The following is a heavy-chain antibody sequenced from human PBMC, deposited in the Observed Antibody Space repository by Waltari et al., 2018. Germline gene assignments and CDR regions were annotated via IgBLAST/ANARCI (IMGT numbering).Heavy chain of an antibody. D-gene: IGHD3-9*01. CDR1: GFTFRSYW. V-gene: IGHV3-74*01. CDR3: ASAYYDILD. J-gene: IGHJ4*02. Sequence: EVQLEESGGGLVQPGGSLRLCCAASGFTFRSYWMHWVRQAPGKWLVWVSRINRDGSTISYADSVKGRFTISRDNAKNTLYLQMNSLSAEDTAVYYCASAYYDILDWGQGTLVTVSS. CDR2: INRDGSTI.